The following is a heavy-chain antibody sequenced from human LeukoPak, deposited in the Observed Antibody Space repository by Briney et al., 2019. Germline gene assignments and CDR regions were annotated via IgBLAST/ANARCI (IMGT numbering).Heavy chain of an antibody. CDR1: GGSFSDYN. J-gene: IGHJ4*02. Sequence: SETLSLTCAVSGGSFSDYNWTWLRQSPDKGLEWIGEINDSGTSHYNPSLKSRVTISVDTAKNQFSLELRSVTAADTAVYYCARGRDLEGLDYWGQGTLVTVSS. CDR2: INDSGTS. V-gene: IGHV4-34*01. CDR3: ARGRDLEGLDY. D-gene: IGHD5-24*01.